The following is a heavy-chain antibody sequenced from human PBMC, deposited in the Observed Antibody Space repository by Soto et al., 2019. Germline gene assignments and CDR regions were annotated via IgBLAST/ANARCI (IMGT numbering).Heavy chain of an antibody. CDR1: GGTFSSYS. CDR2: SVPIFGTA. V-gene: IGHV1-69*01. J-gene: IGHJ4*02. CDR3: GIDGGKHSGGIGY. Sequence: QVQLVQSGAEVKKPGSSVKVSCKASGGTFSSYSINWVRQAPGQGLEWIGESVPIFGTANSARKFQGRVTITADESTSTAYIELTCLRSEATAENYCGIDGGKHSGGIGYWGQETLATFSS. D-gene: IGHD1-26*01.